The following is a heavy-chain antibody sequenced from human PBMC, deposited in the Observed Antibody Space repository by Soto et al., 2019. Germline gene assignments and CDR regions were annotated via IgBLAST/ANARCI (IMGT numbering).Heavy chain of an antibody. CDR2: IYWDDDM. J-gene: IGHJ5*02. D-gene: IGHD3-3*01. CDR1: GFSLSTSGVG. Sequence: SVPTLVNPTQTLTLTCTFSGFSLSTSGVGVGWIRQPPGKALEWLALIYWDDDMRYSPSLKSRLTITKDTSKNQVVLTMTNMDPVDTATYYCARVDFWSGFPGVYWFDPWGQGTLVTVSS. V-gene: IGHV2-5*02. CDR3: ARVDFWSGFPGVYWFDP.